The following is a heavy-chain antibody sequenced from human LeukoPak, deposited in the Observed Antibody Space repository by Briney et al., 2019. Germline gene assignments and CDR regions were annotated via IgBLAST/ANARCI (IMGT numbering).Heavy chain of an antibody. Sequence: SVKVSCKASGGTFSSYAISWVRQAPGQGLEWMGGIIPIFGTANYAQKFQGRVTITADESTSTAYMELSRLRSEDTAVYYCASGGDIVVVPAAQKYYFDYWGQGTLVTVSS. J-gene: IGHJ4*02. CDR3: ASGGDIVVVPAAQKYYFDY. CDR2: IIPIFGTA. CDR1: GGTFSSYA. D-gene: IGHD2-2*01. V-gene: IGHV1-69*01.